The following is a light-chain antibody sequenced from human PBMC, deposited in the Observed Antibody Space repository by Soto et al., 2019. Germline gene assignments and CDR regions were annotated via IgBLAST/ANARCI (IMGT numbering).Light chain of an antibody. J-gene: IGLJ2*01. Sequence: QSVLTQPPSVSAAPGQKVTISCSGSHVNIGYNYVAWYQQVAGTAPRLLIYENDKRPFGIPERFSGSKSGTTGTLDITGLQAGDEADYYCGTCDDSLNGAIFGGGTKVTVL. CDR2: END. CDR3: GTCDDSLNGAI. V-gene: IGLV1-51*02. CDR1: HVNIGYNY.